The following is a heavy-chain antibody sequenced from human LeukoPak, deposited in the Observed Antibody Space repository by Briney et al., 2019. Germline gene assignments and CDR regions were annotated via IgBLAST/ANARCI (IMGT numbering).Heavy chain of an antibody. CDR1: GDSISSGDYS. V-gene: IGHV4-30-2*01. D-gene: IGHD3-10*01. CDR2: IFHSGNS. Sequence: SQTLSLACAVSGDSISSGDYSWSWIRQPSGKGLEWIGYIFHSGNSYYNPSLKSRVTISVDKSKNQFSLRLTSGTAADTAVYYCARELWFVNAPGSWFDPWGQGTLVTVSS. CDR3: ARELWFVNAPGSWFDP. J-gene: IGHJ5*02.